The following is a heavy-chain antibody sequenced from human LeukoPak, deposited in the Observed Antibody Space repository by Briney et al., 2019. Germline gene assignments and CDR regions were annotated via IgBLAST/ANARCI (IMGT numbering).Heavy chain of an antibody. Sequence: PGGSLRLSCAASGFTFSSYWMHWVRQAPGKGLVWVSRINSDGSRTTYADSVTGRFTISRDNAKNTVYLQMNSLRAEDTAVYFCARVRTGEWSWFNPWGQGTLVTVSS. CDR2: INSDGSRT. CDR3: ARVRTGEWSWFNP. J-gene: IGHJ5*02. D-gene: IGHD7-27*01. V-gene: IGHV3-74*01. CDR1: GFTFSSYW.